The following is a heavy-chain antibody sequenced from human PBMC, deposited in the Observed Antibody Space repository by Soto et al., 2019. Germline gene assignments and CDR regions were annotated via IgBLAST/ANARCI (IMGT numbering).Heavy chain of an antibody. D-gene: IGHD3-22*01. CDR1: GFTFSNYA. CDR2: ISSNGDST. CDR3: VKYYYDSSGYYGLNAFDI. J-gene: IGHJ3*02. Sequence: PGGSLRLSCLASGFTFSNYAMHWVRQAPGKGLEYVSTISSNGDSTYYADSVKGRFTISRDNSKNTLYLQMSSLRAEDTAVYYCVKYYYDSSGYYGLNAFDIWGQGTMVTVSS. V-gene: IGHV3-64D*06.